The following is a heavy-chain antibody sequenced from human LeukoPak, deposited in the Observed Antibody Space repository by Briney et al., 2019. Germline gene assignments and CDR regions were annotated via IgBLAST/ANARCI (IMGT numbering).Heavy chain of an antibody. CDR1: GFTFDDYA. Sequence: GGSLRLSCAASGFTFDDYAMHWVRQAPGKGLEWVSLISWDGGSSYYADSVKGRFTISRDNSKNSLYLQMNSLRAEDTALYYCAKESVAVTGTGNIDYWGQGTLVTVSS. V-gene: IGHV3-43D*03. D-gene: IGHD6-19*01. CDR3: AKESVAVTGTGNIDY. CDR2: ISWDGGSS. J-gene: IGHJ4*02.